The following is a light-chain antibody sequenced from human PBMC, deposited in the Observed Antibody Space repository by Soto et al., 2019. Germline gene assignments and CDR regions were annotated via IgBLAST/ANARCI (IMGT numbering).Light chain of an antibody. CDR2: EVT. CDR1: SSDVGGYNY. CDR3: SSFAGSNNYV. J-gene: IGLJ1*01. Sequence: QSVLTPPPSASGSPGQSVTISCTGTSSDVGGYNYVSWYQQHPGKAPKLMIYEVTKRPSGVPDRFSGSKSGNTASLTVSGLQAEDEAEYYCSSFAGSNNYVFGTGTKV. V-gene: IGLV2-8*01.